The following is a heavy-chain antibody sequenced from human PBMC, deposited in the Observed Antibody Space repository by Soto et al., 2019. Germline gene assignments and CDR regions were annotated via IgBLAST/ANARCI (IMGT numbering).Heavy chain of an antibody. CDR2: IIPYYNTL. CDR3: ASGASRWYPYFFDA. D-gene: IGHD6-13*01. Sequence: QEQVVQSGAEVRKPGSSVKLSCKASEGTFNSYAIAWVRQAPGQGLEWMGGIIPYYNTLNYAQKFQDRVTITADDSTNTVYMELSSVRSDDTAVYFCASGASRWYPYFFDAWAQGTLVTVSS. J-gene: IGHJ4*02. CDR1: EGTFNSYA. V-gene: IGHV1-69*01.